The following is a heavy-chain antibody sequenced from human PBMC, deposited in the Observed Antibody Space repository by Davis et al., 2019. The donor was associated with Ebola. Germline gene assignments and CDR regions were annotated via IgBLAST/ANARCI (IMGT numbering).Heavy chain of an antibody. CDR1: GYSFTSYW. D-gene: IGHD2-15*01. J-gene: IGHJ5*02. Sequence: KVSCKGSGYSFTSYWISWVRQMPGKGLEWMGRIDPSDSYTNYSPSFQGHVTISADKSISTAYLQWSSLKASDTAMYYCARGGYCSGGSCWHNWFDPWGQGTLVTVSS. CDR2: IDPSDSYT. V-gene: IGHV5-10-1*01. CDR3: ARGGYCSGGSCWHNWFDP.